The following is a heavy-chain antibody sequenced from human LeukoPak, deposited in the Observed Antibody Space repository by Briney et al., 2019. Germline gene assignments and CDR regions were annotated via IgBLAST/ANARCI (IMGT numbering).Heavy chain of an antibody. J-gene: IGHJ5*02. CDR3: ARDYYGPGSYYPEP. D-gene: IGHD3-10*01. CDR2: IYYSGST. V-gene: IGHV4-39*07. CDR1: GGSISSSSYY. Sequence: ASETLSLTCTVSGGSISSSSYYWGWIRQPPGKGLEWIGSIYYSGSTYYNPSLKSRVTISVDTSKNQFSLKLSSVTAADTAVYYCARDYYGPGSYYPEPWGQGTLVTVSS.